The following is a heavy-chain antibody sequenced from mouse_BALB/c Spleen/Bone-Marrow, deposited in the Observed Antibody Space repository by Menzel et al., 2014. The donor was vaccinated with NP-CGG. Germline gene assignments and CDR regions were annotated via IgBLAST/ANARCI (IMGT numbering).Heavy chain of an antibody. CDR2: INPGSGSS. J-gene: IGHJ2*01. V-gene: IGHV1-54*01. Sequence: QVQLKHSGGELVRPGTSVKVSCKASGYAFTDYLMEWLKQRPGQGLEWIGVINPGSGSSNYNEKFKDKATLTADKSSSTAYMQLSSLTSDYSAVYFCARYDGYFDYWGQGTILTVSS. D-gene: IGHD2-3*01. CDR3: ARYDGYFDY. CDR1: GYAFTDYL.